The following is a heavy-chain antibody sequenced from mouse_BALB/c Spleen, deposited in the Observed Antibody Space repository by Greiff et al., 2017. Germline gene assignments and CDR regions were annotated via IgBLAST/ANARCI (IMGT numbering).Heavy chain of an antibody. CDR3: ARDYYGSSYDY. Sequence: QVQLQQPGAELVKPGASVKMSCKASGYTFTSYNMHWVKQTPGQGLEWIGAIYPGNGDTSYNQKFKGKATLTADKSSSTAYMQLSSLTSEDSAVYYCARDYYGSSYDYWGQGTTLTVSS. V-gene: IGHV1-12*01. D-gene: IGHD1-1*01. CDR2: IYPGNGDT. J-gene: IGHJ2*01. CDR1: GYTFTSYN.